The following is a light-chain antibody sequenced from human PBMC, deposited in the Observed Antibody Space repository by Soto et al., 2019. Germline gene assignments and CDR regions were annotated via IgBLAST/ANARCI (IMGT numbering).Light chain of an antibody. Sequence: DIQMTQSPSTVSASVGDRVTITCRASQGIHSWLAWYQQKPGKAPKLLIYAASNLESGVPSRFSGSGSGTDFTLTISSLQPDDFATYYCQQANSFPFTFGQGTRLEIK. CDR2: AAS. CDR3: QQANSFPFT. J-gene: IGKJ5*01. V-gene: IGKV1-12*01. CDR1: QGIHSW.